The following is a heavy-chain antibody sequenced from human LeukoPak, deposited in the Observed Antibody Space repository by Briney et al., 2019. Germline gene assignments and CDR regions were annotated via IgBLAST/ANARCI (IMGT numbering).Heavy chain of an antibody. J-gene: IGHJ4*02. CDR2: IYYSGST. Sequence: LRLSCAASGFTVSSNYMSWVRQAPGKGLEWIGYIYYSGSTYYNPSLKSRVTISVDTSKNQFSLKLSSVTAADTAVYYCARDLLNEGNHLDYWGQGTLVTVSS. CDR1: GFTVSSNY. V-gene: IGHV4-30-4*08. D-gene: IGHD4-23*01. CDR3: ARDLLNEGNHLDY.